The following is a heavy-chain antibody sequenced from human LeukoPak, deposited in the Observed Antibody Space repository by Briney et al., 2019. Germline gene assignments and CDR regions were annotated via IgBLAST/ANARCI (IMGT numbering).Heavy chain of an antibody. Sequence: ASVKVSCKASGYTFTGYYMHWVRQAPGQGLEWMGWINPNSGGTNYAQKFQGWVTMTRDTSISTAYMELSRLRSDDTAVYYCARGRAIFGVVALYWFDPWGQGTPVTVSS. CDR2: INPNSGGT. CDR3: ARGRAIFGVVALYWFDP. CDR1: GYTFTGYY. V-gene: IGHV1-2*04. D-gene: IGHD3-3*01. J-gene: IGHJ5*02.